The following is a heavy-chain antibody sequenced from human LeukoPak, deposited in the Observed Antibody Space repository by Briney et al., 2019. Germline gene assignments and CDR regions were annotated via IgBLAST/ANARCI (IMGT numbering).Heavy chain of an antibody. CDR1: EFAFGSCV. V-gene: IGHV3-30*18. J-gene: IGHJ2*01. CDR3: AKEASHGNWYFDL. Sequence: GGSLRLSCAASEFAFGSCVMHWVRQAPGKGLEWVAFISYDTHSQYYADSVKGRFTVSRDNSKNTVFLQLNSLRVEDMAVYYCAKEASHGNWYFDLWGRGTLVTVSS. CDR2: ISYDTHSQ.